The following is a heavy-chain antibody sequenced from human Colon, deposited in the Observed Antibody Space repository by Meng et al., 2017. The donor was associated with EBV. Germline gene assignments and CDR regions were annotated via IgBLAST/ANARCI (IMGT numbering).Heavy chain of an antibody. CDR2: IPHRGSS. CDR3: LRGSGGSV. V-gene: IGHV4-4*02. CDR1: GDSIPNHNW. J-gene: IGHJ1*01. D-gene: IGHD3-10*01. Sequence: QVQLRESGPALVKPSEPLSLTGAGSGDSIPNHNWWAWVRQPPGKGLEWIGEIPHRGSSAYNPSLKSRVSMSIDKSKNQFSLKLTSVTAADTAVYHCLRGSGGSVWGQGTLVTVSS.